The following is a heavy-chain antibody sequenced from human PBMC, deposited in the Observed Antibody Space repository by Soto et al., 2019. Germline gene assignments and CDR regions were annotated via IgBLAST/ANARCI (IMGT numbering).Heavy chain of an antibody. CDR1: GFTFDDYA. CDR3: AKDRGFGGVPPYFDY. CDR2: ISWNSGSI. Sequence: GGSLRLSCAASGFTFDDYAMHWVRQAPGKGLEWVSGISWNSGSIGYADSVKDRFTISRDNAKNSLYLQMNSLRAEDTALYYCAKDRGFGGVPPYFDYWGQGTLVTVSS. J-gene: IGHJ4*02. V-gene: IGHV3-9*01. D-gene: IGHD3-16*01.